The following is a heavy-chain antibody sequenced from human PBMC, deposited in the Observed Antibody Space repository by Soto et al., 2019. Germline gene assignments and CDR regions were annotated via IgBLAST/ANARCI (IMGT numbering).Heavy chain of an antibody. CDR3: AREGSSSVPFDY. V-gene: IGHV4-31*03. J-gene: IGHJ4*02. CDR1: GGSISSGGYY. CDR2: IYYSGST. Sequence: SETLSLTCTVSGGSISSGGYYWSWIRQHPGKGLEWIGYIYYSGSTYYNPSLKSRVTISVDTSKNQFSLKLSSVTAADTAVYYCAREGSSSVPFDYWGQGTLVTVSS. D-gene: IGHD6-13*01.